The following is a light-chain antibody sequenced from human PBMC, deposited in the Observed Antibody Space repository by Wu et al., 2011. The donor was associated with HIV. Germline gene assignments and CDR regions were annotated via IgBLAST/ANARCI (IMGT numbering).Light chain of an antibody. CDR1: QSVSSSY. V-gene: IGKV3-20*01. J-gene: IGKJ4*01. CDR3: QQYGXSLT. CDR2: GAS. Sequence: EIVLTQSPGTLSLSPGERATLSCRASQSVSSSYLAWYQQKPGQAPRLLIYGASSRATGIPDRFSGSGSGTDFTLTISRLEPEDFAVYYCQQYGXSLTFGGGTKVE.